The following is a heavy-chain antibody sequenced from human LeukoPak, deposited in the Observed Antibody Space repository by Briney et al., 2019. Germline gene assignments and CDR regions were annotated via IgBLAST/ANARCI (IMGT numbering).Heavy chain of an antibody. Sequence: GGSLRLSCAASGFTFSSYWMSWVRQAPGKGLEWVANIKQDGSEKYYVDSVKGRFTISRDNAKNSLYLQMNSPRAEDTAVYYCARARSGWYLDYWGQGTLVTVSS. CDR3: ARARSGWYLDY. V-gene: IGHV3-7*01. J-gene: IGHJ4*02. D-gene: IGHD6-19*01. CDR2: IKQDGSEK. CDR1: GFTFSSYW.